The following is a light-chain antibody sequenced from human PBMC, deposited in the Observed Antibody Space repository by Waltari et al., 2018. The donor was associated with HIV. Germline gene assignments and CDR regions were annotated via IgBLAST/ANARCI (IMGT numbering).Light chain of an antibody. CDR1: QSDSYSSNKKNY. V-gene: IGKV4-1*01. J-gene: IGKJ4*01. CDR2: WAS. Sequence: DIVMTQSPESLAVALGERATINCKSSQSDSYSSNKKNYLAWHQQKPGQPPKLLIYWASTRESGVPDRFSGSGSGTDFTLTISSLQAEDVAVYYCQQYYSTPLTFGGGTKVEIK. CDR3: QQYYSTPLT.